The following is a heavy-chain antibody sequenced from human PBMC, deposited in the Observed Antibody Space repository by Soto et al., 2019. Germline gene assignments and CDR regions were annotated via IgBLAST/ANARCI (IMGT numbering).Heavy chain of an antibody. V-gene: IGHV2-5*02. CDR1: GFSLRTSGVG. CDR2: IYWDDDK. D-gene: IGHD3-16*02. CDR3: ARTSYYDYIWGLYRPYYFDY. J-gene: IGHJ4*02. Sequence: QITLKESGPTLVKPTQTLTLTCTLSGFSLRTSGVGVGWIRQPPGKALEWLALIYWDDDKRYRQSLKSRLTSTKDTSKCAVVLTMTNMDPVDTATYYCARTSYYDYIWGLYRPYYFDYWGQGTLVTVSS.